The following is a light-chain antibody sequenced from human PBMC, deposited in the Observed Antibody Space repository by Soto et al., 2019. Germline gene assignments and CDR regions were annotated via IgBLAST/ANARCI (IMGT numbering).Light chain of an antibody. J-gene: IGKJ1*01. CDR2: GAS. Sequence: EIVLTQSPGTLSLSPGEGATLSCRASQSVASNCLAWYQQKPGQAPRLLIYGASSRATGIPDRFSGSGSGTDFTLTISRLEPEDFAVYYCQQYGTAPQTFGQGTKVEIK. CDR3: QQYGTAPQT. V-gene: IGKV3-20*01. CDR1: QSVASNC.